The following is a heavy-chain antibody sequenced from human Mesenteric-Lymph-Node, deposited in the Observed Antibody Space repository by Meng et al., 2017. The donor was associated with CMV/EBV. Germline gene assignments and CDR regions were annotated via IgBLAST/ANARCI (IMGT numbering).Heavy chain of an antibody. J-gene: IGHJ6*02. CDR3: AKEFYDFWTDYYYYGLDV. V-gene: IGHV3-23*03. Sequence: GESLKISCAASGFTFSSYAMSWVRQAPGKGLEWVSVIYSGGSSTYYADSVKGRFTISRDNSKNTLYLQMNSLRAEDTAVYYCAKEFYDFWTDYYYYGLDVWGQGTTVTVSS. D-gene: IGHD3-3*01. CDR2: IYSGGSST. CDR1: GFTFSSYA.